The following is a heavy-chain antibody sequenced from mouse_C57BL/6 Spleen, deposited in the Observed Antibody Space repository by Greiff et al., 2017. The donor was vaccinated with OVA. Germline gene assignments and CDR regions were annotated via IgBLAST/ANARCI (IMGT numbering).Heavy chain of an antibody. CDR2: FHPYNDDT. CDR3: AVHYGYDLGYAMDY. V-gene: IGHV1-47*01. CDR1: GYTFTTYP. Sequence: VKLVESGAELVKPGASVKMSCKASGYTFTTYPIEWMKQNHGKSLEWIGNFHPYNDDTKYNEKFKGKATLTVEKSSSTVYLELSRLTSDDSAVYYCAVHYGYDLGYAMDYWGQGTSVTVSS. D-gene: IGHD2-2*01. J-gene: IGHJ4*01.